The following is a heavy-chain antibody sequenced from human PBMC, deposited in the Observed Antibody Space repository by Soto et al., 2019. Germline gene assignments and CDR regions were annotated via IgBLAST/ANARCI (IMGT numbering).Heavy chain of an antibody. D-gene: IGHD2-21*02. CDR2: IKQDGSEK. CDR1: GFTFSSYW. Sequence: GGSLRLSCAASGFTFSSYWMSWVRQAPGKGLEWVANIKQDGSEKYYVDSVKGRFTISRDNAKNSLYLQMNSLRAEDTAVYYCARVTAKYYYGMDVWDQGTTVTVSS. CDR3: ARVTAKYYYGMDV. V-gene: IGHV3-7*04. J-gene: IGHJ6*02.